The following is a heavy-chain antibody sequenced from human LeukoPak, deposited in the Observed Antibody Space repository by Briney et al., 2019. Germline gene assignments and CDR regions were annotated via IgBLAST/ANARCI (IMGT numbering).Heavy chain of an antibody. CDR3: AKLGTP. D-gene: IGHD7-27*01. V-gene: IGHV3-23*01. CDR2: IFPSSGEI. CDR1: GFTFSDFP. J-gene: IGHJ5*02. Sequence: GGSLRLSCAASGFTFSDFPMIWVRQAPGKGLEWVSSIFPSSGEIHYADSVKGRFTISRDNSKNTLYLQMNSLRAEDTAVYYCAKLGTPWGQGTLVTVSS.